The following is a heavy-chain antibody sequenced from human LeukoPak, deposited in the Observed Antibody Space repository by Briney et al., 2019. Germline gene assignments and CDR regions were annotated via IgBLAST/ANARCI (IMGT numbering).Heavy chain of an antibody. V-gene: IGHV4-39*07. J-gene: IGHJ4*02. D-gene: IGHD6-6*01. Sequence: SETLSLTCTVSGGSISSSSYYWGWIRQPPGKGLEWIGSIYHSGSTYYNPSLKSRVTISVDTSKNQFSLKLSSVTAADTAVYYCARTRIAARGPYYFDYWGQGTLVTVSS. CDR1: GGSISSSSYY. CDR2: IYHSGST. CDR3: ARTRIAARGPYYFDY.